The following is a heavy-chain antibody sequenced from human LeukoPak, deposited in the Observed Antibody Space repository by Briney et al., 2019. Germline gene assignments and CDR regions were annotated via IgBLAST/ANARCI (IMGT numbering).Heavy chain of an antibody. D-gene: IGHD3-10*01. J-gene: IGHJ3*02. CDR3: AKSNGYGLVDI. Sequence: GSLRLSCSASGFTLSSYWGWIRQPPGKGLEWIGNIFYSGSTYYSPSLRSRVTISLDTSRNQFSLKLNSVTAADTAVYYCAKSNGYGLVDIWGQGTMVTVSS. CDR1: GFTLSSY. V-gene: IGHV4-39*07. CDR2: IFYSGST.